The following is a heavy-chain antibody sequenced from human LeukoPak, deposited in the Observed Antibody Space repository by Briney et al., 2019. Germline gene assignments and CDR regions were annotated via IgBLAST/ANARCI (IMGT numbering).Heavy chain of an antibody. D-gene: IGHD3-3*01. V-gene: IGHV4-59*08. CDR3: ARHEPFGYFDY. Sequence: KPSETLSLTCTVSGGSISSYYWSWIRQPPGKGLEWIGYIYYSGSTNYNPSLKSRVTISVDTSKNQFSLKLSSVTAADTAVYYCARHEPFGYFDYWGQGTLVTVSS. CDR2: IYYSGST. J-gene: IGHJ4*02. CDR1: GGSISSYY.